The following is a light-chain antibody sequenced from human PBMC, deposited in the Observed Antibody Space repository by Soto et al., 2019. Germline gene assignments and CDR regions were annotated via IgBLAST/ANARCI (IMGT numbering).Light chain of an antibody. CDR2: DAS. Sequence: EIVLTQSPATLSLSPGERATLSCRASQSVSSYLAWYQQKPGQAPRLLIYDASNRATGIPARFSGSGSGTDFTLTISSLVPEDVAVYYCQQRSNWLLTFGGGTKVEIK. CDR3: QQRSNWLLT. J-gene: IGKJ4*01. V-gene: IGKV3-11*01. CDR1: QSVSSY.